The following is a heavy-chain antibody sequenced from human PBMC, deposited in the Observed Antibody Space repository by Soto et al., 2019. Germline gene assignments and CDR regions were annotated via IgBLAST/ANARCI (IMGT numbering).Heavy chain of an antibody. V-gene: IGHV2-5*01. CDR1: GFSLISIGVA. CDR2: LYWNDDR. J-gene: IGHJ4*02. Sequence: SGPTLVNPTHTLTLTCTFSGFSLISIGVAVGWIRQPPGNALEWLALLYWNDDRRYSPSLKSRLTITEDTSKNQVVLTMTNMDPADTATYYCAHSTSVPCCYYFDSWGQGTLVTVSS. CDR3: AHSTSVPCCYYFDS. D-gene: IGHD1-26*01.